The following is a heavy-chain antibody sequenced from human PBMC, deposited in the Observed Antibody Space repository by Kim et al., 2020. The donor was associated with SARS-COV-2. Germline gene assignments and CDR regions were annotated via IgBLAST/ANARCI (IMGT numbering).Heavy chain of an antibody. J-gene: IGHJ4*02. CDR3: ARGLSLGLRSGPSGY. CDR1: GGSFSGYY. D-gene: IGHD3-16*01. V-gene: IGHV4-34*01. CDR2: INHSGST. Sequence: SETLSLTCAVYGGSFSGYYWSWIRQPPGKGLEWIGEINHSGSTNYNPSLKSRVTISVDTSKNQLSLKLSSVTAADTAVYYCARGLSLGLRSGPSGYWGQGTLVTVSS.